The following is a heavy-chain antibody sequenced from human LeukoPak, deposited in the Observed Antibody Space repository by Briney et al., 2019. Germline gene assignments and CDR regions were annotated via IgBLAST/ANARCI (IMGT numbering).Heavy chain of an antibody. CDR3: ARSFGYCTNGICSFDY. CDR1: GFTFSNAW. Sequence: PGGSLRLSCAASGFTFSNAWMNWVRQAPGKGLEWVSVIYSDGSTYYADSVKGRFTISRDNSKNTLYLLMNSLRAEDTAVYYCARSFGYCTNGICSFDYWGQGTLVTVSS. V-gene: IGHV3-53*01. D-gene: IGHD2-8*01. CDR2: IYSDGST. J-gene: IGHJ4*02.